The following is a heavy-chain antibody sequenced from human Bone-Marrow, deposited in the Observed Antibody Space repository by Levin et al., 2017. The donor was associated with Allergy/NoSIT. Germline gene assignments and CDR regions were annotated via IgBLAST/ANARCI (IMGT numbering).Heavy chain of an antibody. CDR2: MSGLTNVV. CDR1: GFTFSDHY. CDR3: VRDGHIVLVTATPGYYDY. J-gene: IGHJ4*02. V-gene: IGHV3-11*01. D-gene: IGHD2-21*02. Sequence: GGSLRLSCVASGFTFSDHYMTWIRQAPGKGLEWVAHMSGLTNVVKYAASVRGRFTISRDNARNSVFLQMNNLRADDTAVYYCVRDGHIVLVTATPGYYDYWGRGTLVTVSS.